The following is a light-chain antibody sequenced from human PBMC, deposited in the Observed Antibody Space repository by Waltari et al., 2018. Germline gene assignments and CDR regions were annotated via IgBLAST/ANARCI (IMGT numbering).Light chain of an antibody. J-gene: IGKJ5*01. Sequence: ESVLTQSPATLSLSAGERATLSCSARQSDSNYLACYQQKPGQAPRLLIYDPSNRTTGIPARISGSRCGTDFTLTISSREPEDFAVYYCQQRSNWPPNTFGQGTRLEIK. V-gene: IGKV3-11*01. CDR1: QSDSNY. CDR3: QQRSNWPPNT. CDR2: DPS.